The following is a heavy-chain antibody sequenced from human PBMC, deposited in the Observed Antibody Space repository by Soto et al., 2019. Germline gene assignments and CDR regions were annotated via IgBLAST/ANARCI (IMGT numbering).Heavy chain of an antibody. V-gene: IGHV4-30-4*01. Sequence: QVQLQESGPGLVKPSQTLSLTCSVSGASISDGNYYCTWIRQSPARGLEWIGYVYYSGSTYYNPSLQSRVTISADTSNNYYSLKLNSVTVADTAVYFCARGRFLDFWGQGILVTVSS. J-gene: IGHJ4*02. CDR1: GASISDGNYY. CDR2: VYYSGST. D-gene: IGHD3-3*01. CDR3: ARGRFLDF.